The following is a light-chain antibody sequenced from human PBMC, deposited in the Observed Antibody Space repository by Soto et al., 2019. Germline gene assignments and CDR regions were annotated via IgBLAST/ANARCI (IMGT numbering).Light chain of an antibody. Sequence: DIQMTQSPSTLSASVGDRVTITCRASQNINTWLAWFQQKPGKAPKLLIYKVSSLASGVPSRFSGSGSETEFTLTISSLQPDDFATYYCQQYNTNSWTFSQGTKVEIK. J-gene: IGKJ1*01. V-gene: IGKV1-5*03. CDR2: KVS. CDR1: QNINTW. CDR3: QQYNTNSWT.